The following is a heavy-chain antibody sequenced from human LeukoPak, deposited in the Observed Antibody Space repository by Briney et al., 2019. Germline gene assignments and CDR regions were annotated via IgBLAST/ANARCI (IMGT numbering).Heavy chain of an antibody. J-gene: IGHJ4*02. D-gene: IGHD6-6*01. CDR2: INHSGST. CDR3: ATPLGITARQLYFDY. Sequence: SETLSLTCAVYGGSFSGYYWSWIRQPPGKGLEWIGEINHSGSTYYNPSLKGRVTISVDTSKNQFSLKLSSVTAADTAVYYCATPLGITARQLYFDYWGQGTLVTVSS. CDR1: GGSFSGYY. V-gene: IGHV4-34*01.